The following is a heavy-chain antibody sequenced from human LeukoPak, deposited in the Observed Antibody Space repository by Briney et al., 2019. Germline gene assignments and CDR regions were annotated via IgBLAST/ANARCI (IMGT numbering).Heavy chain of an antibody. D-gene: IGHD3-22*01. CDR2: IYYSGST. Sequence: SETLSLTCTVSGGSISSYYWSWIRQPPGKGLEWIGYIYYSGSTNYNPSLKSRVTISVDTSKNQFSLKLSSVTAADTAVYYCARASSDYYKYFDYWGQGTLLTVSS. CDR3: ARASSDYYKYFDY. J-gene: IGHJ4*02. CDR1: GGSISSYY. V-gene: IGHV4-59*01.